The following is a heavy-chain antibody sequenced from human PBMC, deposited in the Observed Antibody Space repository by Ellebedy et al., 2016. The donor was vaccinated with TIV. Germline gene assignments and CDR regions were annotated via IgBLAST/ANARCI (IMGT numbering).Heavy chain of an antibody. CDR2: IYYSGST. CDR1: GGSISSGGYY. Sequence: SETLSLTCTVSGGSISSGGYYWSWIRQHPGKGLEWIGYIYYSGSTYYNLSLKSRVTISVDKSKNQFSLKLSSVTAADTAVYYCARVGDRGYDYWGQGTLVTVSS. D-gene: IGHD3-10*01. J-gene: IGHJ4*02. CDR3: ARVGDRGYDY. V-gene: IGHV4-31*03.